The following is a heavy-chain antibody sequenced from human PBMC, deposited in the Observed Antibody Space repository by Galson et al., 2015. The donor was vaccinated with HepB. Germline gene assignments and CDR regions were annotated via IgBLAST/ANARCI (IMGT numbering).Heavy chain of an antibody. CDR3: ARVAGADYGDHTHFDY. Sequence: SLRLSCAASGFIFRDYYMSWIHQAPGKGLEWISYISGSTIYTNYAGSVKGRFTISRDNAKNSLYPHLNSVTAEDTAVYYCARVAGADYGDHTHFDYWGQGALVTVSS. CDR1: GFIFRDYY. V-gene: IGHV3-11*06. J-gene: IGHJ4*02. CDR2: ISGSTIYT. D-gene: IGHD4-17*01.